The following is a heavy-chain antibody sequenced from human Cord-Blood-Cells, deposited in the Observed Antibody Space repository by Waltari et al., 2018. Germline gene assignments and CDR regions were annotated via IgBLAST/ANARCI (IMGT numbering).Heavy chain of an antibody. J-gene: IGHJ4*02. V-gene: IGHV4-34*01. CDR1: GGSFSGYY. CDR3: AGRVAPYYFDY. Sequence: QVQLKQWGAGLLKPSETLSLTCAVYGGSFSGYYWSWIRQPPGKGLEWIGEINHSGSTNYNPSLKSRVTISVDTSKNQFSLKLSSVTAADTAVYYCAGRVAPYYFDYWGQGTLVTVSS. CDR2: INHSGST. D-gene: IGHD2-2*01.